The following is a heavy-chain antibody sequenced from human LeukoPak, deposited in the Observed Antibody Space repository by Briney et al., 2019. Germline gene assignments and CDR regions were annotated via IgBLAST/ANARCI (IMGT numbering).Heavy chain of an antibody. CDR1: GFTFTSYA. J-gene: IGHJ4*02. V-gene: IGHV3-23*01. D-gene: IGHD2-2*01. CDR2: ITGSGGST. CDR3: AKGGCGSSTSCFDY. Sequence: PGGSLRLSCAASGFTFTSYAMSWVRQAPGKGLEWVSTITGSGGSTYYADSVKGRFTISRDNSKNTLYLQMNSLRAEDTAVYYCAKGGCGSSTSCFDYWGQGTLVTVSS.